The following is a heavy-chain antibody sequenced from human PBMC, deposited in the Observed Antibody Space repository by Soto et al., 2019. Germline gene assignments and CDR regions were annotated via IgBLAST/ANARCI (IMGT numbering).Heavy chain of an antibody. D-gene: IGHD2-2*01. Sequence: QVQLQESGPGLVKPSQPLSLTCTVSGGSISSGGYYWSWIRQHPGKGLEWIGYIYYSGSTYDIPSLKSRVTISVDTSKNQFSLKLSSVTAADSAVYYCASSSTSLGMDVWGQGTTVTVSS. J-gene: IGHJ6*02. CDR3: ASSSTSLGMDV. CDR1: GGSISSGGYY. V-gene: IGHV4-31*03. CDR2: IYYSGST.